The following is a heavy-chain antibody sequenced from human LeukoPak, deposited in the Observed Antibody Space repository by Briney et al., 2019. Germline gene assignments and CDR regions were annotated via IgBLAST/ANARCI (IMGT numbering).Heavy chain of an antibody. Sequence: GGSLRLSCAASGFTFSSNWMSWVRQAPGKGLEWVANIKYDGGEKYYVDSVKGRFTISRDNAKNSVYLQMNSLRAEDTAVYYCARGYDFWSGYYNYWGQGTLVTVSS. J-gene: IGHJ4*02. CDR3: ARGYDFWSGYYNY. CDR2: IKYDGGEK. V-gene: IGHV3-7*01. D-gene: IGHD3-3*01. CDR1: GFTFSSNW.